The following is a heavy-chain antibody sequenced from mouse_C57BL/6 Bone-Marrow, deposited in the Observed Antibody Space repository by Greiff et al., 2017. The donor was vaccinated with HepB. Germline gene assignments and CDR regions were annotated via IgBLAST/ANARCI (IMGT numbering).Heavy chain of an antibody. CDR1: GYAFSSSW. J-gene: IGHJ3*01. CDR2: IYPGDGDT. D-gene: IGHD2-12*01. Sequence: QVHVKQSGPELVKPGASVKISCKASGYAFSSSWMNWVKQRPGKGLEWIGRIYPGDGDTNYNGKFKGKATLTADKSSSTAYMQLSSLTSEDSAVYVCARRALLYDYFDYWGQGTLVTVSA. CDR3: ARRALLYDYFDY. V-gene: IGHV1-82*01.